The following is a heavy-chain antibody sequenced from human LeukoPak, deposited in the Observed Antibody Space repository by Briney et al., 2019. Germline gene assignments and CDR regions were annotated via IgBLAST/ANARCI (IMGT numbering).Heavy chain of an antibody. J-gene: IGHJ4*02. D-gene: IGHD5-12*01. CDR3: ARDCGGYDEGVDY. CDR2: IYYSGST. Sequence: PSETLSLTCTVSGGSISSGGYYWSWIRQHPGKGLEWIGYIYYSGSTYYNPSLKSRVTISVDTFKNQFSLKLSSVTAADTAVYYCARDCGGYDEGVDYWGQGTLVTVSS. V-gene: IGHV4-30-4*08. CDR1: GGSISSGGYY.